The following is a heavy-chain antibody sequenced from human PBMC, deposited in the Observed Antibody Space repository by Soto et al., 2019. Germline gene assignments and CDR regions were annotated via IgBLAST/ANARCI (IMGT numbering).Heavy chain of an antibody. J-gene: IGHJ6*02. CDR1: GLPISNAW. V-gene: IGHV3-15*07. Sequence: GGSLRLSCAASGLPISNAWMNWVRQAPGKGLEWVGRIKTKSEGGPTDYAAAVKGRFTVSRDDSKNTLYLQMNSLKTEHTAVYYCTTGSVEAVWGQGTTVTVSS. CDR2: IKTKSEGGPT. D-gene: IGHD2-15*01. CDR3: TTGSVEAV.